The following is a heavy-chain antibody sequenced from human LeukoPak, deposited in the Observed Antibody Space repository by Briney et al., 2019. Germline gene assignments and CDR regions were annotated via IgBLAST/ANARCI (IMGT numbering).Heavy chain of an antibody. Sequence: SVKVSCKASGGTFSSYAISWVRQAPGQGLEWMGGIIPIFGTANYAQKFQGRVTITADESTSTAYMELSSLRSEDTAVYSCARTIDSGAYLDWFDPWGQGTLVTVSS. CDR2: IIPIFGTA. CDR1: GGTFSSYA. V-gene: IGHV1-69*13. D-gene: IGHD4-17*01. CDR3: ARTIDSGAYLDWFDP. J-gene: IGHJ5*02.